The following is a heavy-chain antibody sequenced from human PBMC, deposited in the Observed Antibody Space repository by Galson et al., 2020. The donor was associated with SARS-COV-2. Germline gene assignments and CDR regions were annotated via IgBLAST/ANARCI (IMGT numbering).Heavy chain of an antibody. Sequence: SETLSLTCGVYGGSFRGYYWTWIRQSPGGGLEWIGEIHDDEGANYNPSLKSRVSISVDTSKTQFSLNLTSMAAADTAVYYCARGFRSERQELAPPRLILYNYYMDVWGQGTTVTVSS. CDR2: IHDDEGA. CDR1: GGSFRGYY. J-gene: IGHJ6*03. D-gene: IGHD3-16*01. V-gene: IGHV4-34*01. CDR3: ARGFRSERQELAPPRLILYNYYMDV.